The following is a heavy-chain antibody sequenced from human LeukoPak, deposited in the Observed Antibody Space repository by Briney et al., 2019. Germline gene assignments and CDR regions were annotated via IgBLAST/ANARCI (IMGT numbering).Heavy chain of an antibody. CDR3: ARDWGYYYDTPYYYGMDV. D-gene: IGHD3-22*01. Sequence: GGSLRLSCAASGFTFSKYSMNWVRQAPGKGLEWVSYISSSSTIYYADSVKGRFTISRDNAENSLFLQMNSLRAEDTAVYYCARDWGYYYDTPYYYGMDVWGQGTTVTVSS. J-gene: IGHJ6*02. V-gene: IGHV3-48*01. CDR2: ISSSSTI. CDR1: GFTFSKYS.